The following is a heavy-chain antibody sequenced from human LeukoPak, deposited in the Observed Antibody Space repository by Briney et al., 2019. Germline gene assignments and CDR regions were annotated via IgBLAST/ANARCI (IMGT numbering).Heavy chain of an antibody. CDR2: FYYSRST. J-gene: IGHJ5*02. D-gene: IGHD2-21*02. Sequence: PSETLSLTCTVSGGSISSYYWSWIRQPPGKGLGWRGYFYYSRSTNYNPSLKSRVTISVDTSKNPFSLRLGSVTAPGTAVCYSASNGDEIWLDLWGQGTLVTVSS. CDR1: GGSISSYY. V-gene: IGHV4-59*01. CDR3: ASNGDEIWLDL.